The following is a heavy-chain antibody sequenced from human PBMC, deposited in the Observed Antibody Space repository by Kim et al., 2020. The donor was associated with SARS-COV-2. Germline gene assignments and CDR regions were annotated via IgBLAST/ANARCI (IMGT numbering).Heavy chain of an antibody. J-gene: IGHJ2*01. Sequence: GGSLRLSCAASGFTFSSYGMHWVRQAPGKGLEWVAVISYDGSNKYYADSVKGRFTISRDNSKNTLYLQMNSLRAEDTAVYYCAKPPGGYCSSTSCQKGDWYFDLWGRGTLVTVSS. CDR3: AKPPGGYCSSTSCQKGDWYFDL. CDR1: GFTFSSYG. CDR2: ISYDGSNK. V-gene: IGHV3-30*18. D-gene: IGHD2-2*01.